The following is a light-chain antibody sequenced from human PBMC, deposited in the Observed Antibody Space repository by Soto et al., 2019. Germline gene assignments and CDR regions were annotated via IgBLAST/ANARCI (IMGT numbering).Light chain of an antibody. V-gene: IGLV1-40*01. Sequence: QSVLTQPPSVSGAPGQRVTISCTGSSSNIGAGYNVHWYQQVPGTAPKLLIYGDSNRPSGVPDRFSGSKSGTSASLAITGLHAEDEADYYCQSYDSSLSGGLFGGGTKLTVL. CDR1: SSNIGAGYN. J-gene: IGLJ3*02. CDR3: QSYDSSLSGGL. CDR2: GDS.